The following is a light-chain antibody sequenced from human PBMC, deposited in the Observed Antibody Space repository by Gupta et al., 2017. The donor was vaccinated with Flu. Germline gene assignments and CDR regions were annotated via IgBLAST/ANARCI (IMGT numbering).Light chain of an antibody. CDR1: QSVSSY. CDR2: DAS. Sequence: EIVLTQSPATLSLSPGERATLSCRASQSVSSYLAWYRQKPGQAPRLLIHDASNRATGIPARFSGSGSGTDFTLTISSLEPEDFAVYYCQQRSNWPLTFGGGTKVEIK. J-gene: IGKJ4*01. V-gene: IGKV3-11*01. CDR3: QQRSNWPLT.